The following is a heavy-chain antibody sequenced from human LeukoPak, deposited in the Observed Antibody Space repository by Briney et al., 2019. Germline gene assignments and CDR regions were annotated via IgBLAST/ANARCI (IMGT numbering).Heavy chain of an antibody. V-gene: IGHV3-53*01. CDR2: IYSGGTT. J-gene: IGHJ6*03. CDR1: GFTVSGNY. CDR3: ARRSYDILTGVNYYYYYMDV. D-gene: IGHD3-9*01. Sequence: GGSLRLSCAVSGFTVSGNYMSWVRQAPGKGLEWVSLIYSGGTTYYADSVKGRFTISRDNSKNTLYLQMNSLRAEDTAVYYCARRSYDILTGVNYYYYYMDVWGKGTTVTISS.